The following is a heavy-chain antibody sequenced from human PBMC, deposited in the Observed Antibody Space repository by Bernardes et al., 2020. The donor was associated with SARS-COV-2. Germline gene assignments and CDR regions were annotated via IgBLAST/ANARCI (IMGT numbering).Heavy chain of an antibody. CDR3: AKAGERASFFDY. CDR2: ISHDGSLQ. V-gene: IGHV3-30*18. J-gene: IGHJ4*02. D-gene: IGHD1-26*01. Sequence: GSLRLSCSASGFTFSSYGMHWVRQAPGKGLQWAAVISHDGSLQYYTDSVKGRFTISRDNSKNTLFLQMNSLRDEDTAAYYCAKAGERASFFDYWGQGTLVTVSS. CDR1: GFTFSSYG.